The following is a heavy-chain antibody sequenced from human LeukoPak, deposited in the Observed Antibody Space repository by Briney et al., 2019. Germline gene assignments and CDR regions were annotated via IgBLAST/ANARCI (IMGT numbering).Heavy chain of an antibody. CDR1: GFTVSSNY. J-gene: IGHJ6*02. CDR3: AREPWGAMGAAWGMDV. Sequence: PGGSLRLSCAASGFTVSSNYMNWVRQAPGKGLEWVSVIQSGGTTHYADSVKGRFTISRDISKNTLYLQMDSLRAEDTAVYYCAREPWGAMGAAWGMDVWGQGTTVIVSS. V-gene: IGHV3-53*01. CDR2: IQSGGTT. D-gene: IGHD1-26*01.